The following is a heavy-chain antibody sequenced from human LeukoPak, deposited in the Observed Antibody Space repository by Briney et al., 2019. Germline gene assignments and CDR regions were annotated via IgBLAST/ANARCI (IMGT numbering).Heavy chain of an antibody. CDR1: GGSISSYY. Sequence: PSETLSLTCTASGGSISSYYWSWIRQPPGKGLEWIGCIYYSGSTSYNAPLKSRVTISLDTSKNQFSLKLNSVSAADAAVYYCARSSGWFFYFDYWGQGTLVPVSS. V-gene: IGHV4-59*08. CDR3: ARSSGWFFYFDY. CDR2: IYYSGST. J-gene: IGHJ4*02. D-gene: IGHD6-19*01.